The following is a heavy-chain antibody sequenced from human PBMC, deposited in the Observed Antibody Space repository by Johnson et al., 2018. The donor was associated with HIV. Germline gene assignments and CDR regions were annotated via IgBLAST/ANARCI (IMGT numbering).Heavy chain of an antibody. CDR1: GLTFSNYG. CDR2: MSYDGSNK. CDR3: ARDGGYKWNDVTLGDAFDI. V-gene: IGHV3-33*05. D-gene: IGHD1-20*01. Sequence: QVQLVESGGGVVQPGGSLRLSCAVSGLTFSNYGMHWVRQAPGKGLEWVAVMSYDGSNKYYTDSVRGRLPISRDNSKNTLYLQMNSLRAEDTALYYCARDGGYKWNDVTLGDAFDIWGQGTMVTVSS. J-gene: IGHJ3*02.